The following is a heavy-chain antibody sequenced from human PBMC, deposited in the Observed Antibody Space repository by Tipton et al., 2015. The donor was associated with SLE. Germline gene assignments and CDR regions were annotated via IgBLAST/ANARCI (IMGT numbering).Heavy chain of an antibody. Sequence: SLRLSCAASEFTFSRYWMSWVRQAPGKGLEWVANINQDGSEKNYVDSVRGRFTISRDNANNSLYLQMNSLRDDDTAVYYCARGDANSGDYWGQGTLATVSS. CDR3: ARGDANSGDY. V-gene: IGHV3-7*04. CDR2: INQDGSEK. CDR1: EFTFSRYW. J-gene: IGHJ4*02. D-gene: IGHD5-24*01.